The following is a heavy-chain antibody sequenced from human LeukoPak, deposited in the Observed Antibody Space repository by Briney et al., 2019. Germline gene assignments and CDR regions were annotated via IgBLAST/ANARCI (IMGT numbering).Heavy chain of an antibody. CDR1: GFTFSNAW. Sequence: GGSLRLSCAASGFTFSNAWMSWVRQAPGKGLEWVGRIKSKTDGGTTDYAAPVKGRFTISRDDSKNTLYLQMNSLKTEDTAVYFCTTDPRGSYYVGADYWGQGTLVTVSS. CDR3: TTDPRGSYYVGADY. CDR2: IKSKTDGGTT. D-gene: IGHD1-26*01. V-gene: IGHV3-15*01. J-gene: IGHJ4*02.